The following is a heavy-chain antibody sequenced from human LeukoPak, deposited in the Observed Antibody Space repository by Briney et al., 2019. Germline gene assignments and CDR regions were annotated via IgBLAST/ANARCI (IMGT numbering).Heavy chain of an antibody. CDR2: IYHSGST. CDR3: VRVVGAWSGYYDY. CDR1: GYSISSGYY. Sequence: SETLSLTCTVSGYSISSGYYWGWIRQPPGKGLEWIGSIYHSGSTYYNPSLKSRVTISVDTSKNQFSLKLSSVTAADTAVYYCVRVVGAWSGYYDYWGQGTLVTVSS. V-gene: IGHV4-38-2*02. D-gene: IGHD3-3*01. J-gene: IGHJ4*02.